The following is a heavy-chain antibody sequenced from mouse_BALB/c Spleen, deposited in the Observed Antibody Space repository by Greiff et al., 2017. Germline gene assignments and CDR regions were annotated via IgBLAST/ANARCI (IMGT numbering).Heavy chain of an antibody. J-gene: IGHJ3*01. CDR1: GYTFTSYW. D-gene: IGHD1-1*01. Sequence: VQLQQSGAELAKPGASVKMSCKASGYTFTSYWMHWVKQRPGQGLEWIGYINPSTGYTEYIQKFKDKATLTADKSSSTAYMQLSSLTSEDSAVYYCARQLLRSPTWFAYWGQGTLVTVSA. CDR2: INPSTGYT. V-gene: IGHV1-7*01. CDR3: ARQLLRSPTWFAY.